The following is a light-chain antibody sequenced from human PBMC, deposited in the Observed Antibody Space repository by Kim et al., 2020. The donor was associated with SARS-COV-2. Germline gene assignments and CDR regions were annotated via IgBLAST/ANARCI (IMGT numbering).Light chain of an antibody. CDR1: YIGTKS. CDR3: QVWDNNSDHVI. V-gene: IGLV3-21*04. CDR2: YDS. Sequence: APGKRAIMTWGGDYIGTKSVHWYQQQPGQSPVLVIYYDSDRPSGIPKRFSGSNSGNTATLTISGVEAGDEAAYYCQVWDNNSDHVIFGGGTQLTVL. J-gene: IGLJ2*01.